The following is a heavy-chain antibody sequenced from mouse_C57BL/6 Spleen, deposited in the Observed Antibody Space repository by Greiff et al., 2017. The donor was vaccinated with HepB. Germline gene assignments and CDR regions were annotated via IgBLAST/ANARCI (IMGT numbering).Heavy chain of an antibody. V-gene: IGHV5-17*01. CDR1: GFTFSDYG. Sequence: VQLKESGGGLVKPGGSLKLSCAASGFTFSDYGMHWVRQAPEKGLEWVAYISSGSSTIYYADTVKGRFTISRDNAKNTLFLQMTSLRSEDTAMYYCALYDGSSYGWYFDVWGTGTTVTVSS. CDR3: ALYDGSSYGWYFDV. CDR2: ISSGSSTI. D-gene: IGHD1-1*01. J-gene: IGHJ1*03.